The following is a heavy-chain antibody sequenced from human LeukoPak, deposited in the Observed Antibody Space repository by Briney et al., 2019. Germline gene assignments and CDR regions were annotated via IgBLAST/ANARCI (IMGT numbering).Heavy chain of an antibody. D-gene: IGHD2-21*02. CDR2: INPSGGST. V-gene: IGHV1-46*01. J-gene: IGHJ5*02. CDR3: ARRRVVVTAPPRYNWFDP. CDR1: GYTFTSYY. Sequence: GASVKVSCKASGYTFTSYYMHWVRQAPGQGLEWMGIINPSGGSTSYAQKFQGRVTMTRNTSISTAYMELSSLRSEDTAVYYCARRRVVVTAPPRYNWFDPWGQGTLVTVSS.